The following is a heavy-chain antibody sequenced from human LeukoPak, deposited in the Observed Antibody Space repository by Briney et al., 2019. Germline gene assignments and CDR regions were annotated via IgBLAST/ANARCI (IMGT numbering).Heavy chain of an antibody. J-gene: IGHJ4*02. V-gene: IGHV4-59*01. Sequence: SETLSLTCTVSSGSITNYYWNWFRQPPGKTLEWIGWIYSRGNTNYNPPLRSRVTVSVDMSRNQFSLRLTSVTAADTAVYYCARARYSDGFGWFDYWGQGALVTISS. CDR1: SGSITNYY. CDR3: ARARYSDGFGWFDY. D-gene: IGHD5-18*01. CDR2: IYSRGNT.